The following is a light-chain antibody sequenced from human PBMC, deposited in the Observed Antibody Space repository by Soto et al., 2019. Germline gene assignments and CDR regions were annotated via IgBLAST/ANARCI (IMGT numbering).Light chain of an antibody. V-gene: IGKV3-20*01. CDR2: DTS. Sequence: EIVLTQSPGTLSLSPGERATLSCRASQSVSSSYLAWYQQKPGQAPRLLIYDTSSRATGIPDRFSGSGSGTVFTLAISRLEPEYFAVYYRQQCGSSPSFGQGTKVELK. J-gene: IGKJ1*01. CDR3: QQCGSSPS. CDR1: QSVSSSY.